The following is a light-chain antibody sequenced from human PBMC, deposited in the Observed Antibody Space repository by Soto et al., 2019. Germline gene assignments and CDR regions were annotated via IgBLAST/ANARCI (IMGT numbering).Light chain of an antibody. J-gene: IGKJ2*01. CDR3: LQPNSYPYT. CDR1: QGIGNG. CDR2: AAY. Sequence: DIQMTQSPSSLSASVGDRVIITCRASQGIGNGLAWYQKKTGEAPKRLIYAAYILQSGVPSRFSGGGSGTEFTLTINSLQPEDFATYYCLQPNSYPYTFGQGTEVEI. V-gene: IGKV1-17*01.